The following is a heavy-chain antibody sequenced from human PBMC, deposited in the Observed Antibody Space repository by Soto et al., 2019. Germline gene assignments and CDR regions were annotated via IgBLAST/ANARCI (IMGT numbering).Heavy chain of an antibody. Sequence: VQVVASGGGLVQPGRSLRLSCAVSGFRFEQYVMHWVRQALRKGLECVSTVSPTGDTVAYADSVEDRFTVSRGKAKNSLYLEMDSLKGDDTAFYYCVKDAPNGSIDDWGQGTLVTVSS. D-gene: IGHD3-10*01. J-gene: IGHJ4*02. CDR3: VKDAPNGSIDD. CDR1: GFRFEQYV. V-gene: IGHV3-9*01. CDR2: VSPTGDTV.